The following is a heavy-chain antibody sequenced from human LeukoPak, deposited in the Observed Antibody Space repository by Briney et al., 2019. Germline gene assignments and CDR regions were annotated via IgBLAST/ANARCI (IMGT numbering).Heavy chain of an antibody. CDR2: IYSGGST. D-gene: IGHD1-26*01. J-gene: IGHJ3*02. V-gene: IGHV3-53*01. CDR1: GFTFSNAW. Sequence: GGSLRLSCAASGFTFSNAWMSWVRQAPGKGLEWVSVIYSGGSTYYADSVKGRFTISRDNSKNTLYLQMNSLRAEDTAVYYCARNGELGLFDIWGQGTMVTVSS. CDR3: ARNGELGLFDI.